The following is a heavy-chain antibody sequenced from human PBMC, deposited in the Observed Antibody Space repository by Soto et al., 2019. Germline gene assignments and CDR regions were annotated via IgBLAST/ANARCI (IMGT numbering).Heavy chain of an antibody. D-gene: IGHD2-15*01. Sequence: QVQLQESGPGLVKPSETLSLTCTVSGGSIISGYWSWIRQPPGKGLEWIGYISYSGNTNYHPTLKSRATMSVDTAKNQFTLRLSAVTAADTGVYYCAGLRGYAGSPIDYWGQGTLVTVSS. CDR3: AGLRGYAGSPIDY. J-gene: IGHJ4*02. V-gene: IGHV4-59*01. CDR2: ISYSGNT. CDR1: GGSIISGY.